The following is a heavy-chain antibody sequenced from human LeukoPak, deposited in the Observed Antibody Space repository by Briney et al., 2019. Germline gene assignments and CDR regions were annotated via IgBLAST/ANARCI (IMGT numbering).Heavy chain of an antibody. D-gene: IGHD6-13*01. CDR2: IYSGGTT. Sequence: GGSLRLSCAASGFTFSSYSMSWVRQAPGKGLEWVSVIYSGGTTYSADSVKGRFTISRDNSKNTLYLQMNSLRAEDTAVYYCATSSRWPPLGYWGQGTLVTVSS. V-gene: IGHV3-66*01. J-gene: IGHJ4*02. CDR1: GFTFSSYS. CDR3: ATSSRWPPLGY.